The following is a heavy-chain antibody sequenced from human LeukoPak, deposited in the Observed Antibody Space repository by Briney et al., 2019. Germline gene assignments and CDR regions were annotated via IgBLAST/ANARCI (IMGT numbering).Heavy chain of an antibody. CDR2: INPNSGGT. CDR3: ARAVGATGTSDY. CDR1: GYTFTGYY. V-gene: IGHV1-2*02. Sequence: GASVKVSCKASGYTFTGYYMHWVRQVPGQGLEWMGWINPNSGGTNYAQKFQGRVTMTRDTSISTAYMELSRLRSDDTAVYYCARAVGATGTSDYWGQGTLVTVSS. J-gene: IGHJ4*02. D-gene: IGHD1-26*01.